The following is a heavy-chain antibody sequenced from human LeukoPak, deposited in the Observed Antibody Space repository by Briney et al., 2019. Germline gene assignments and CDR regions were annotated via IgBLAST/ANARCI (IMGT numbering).Heavy chain of an antibody. CDR3: ARGWGDDFWSGSSFDY. CDR1: GYTFTGYY. V-gene: IGHV1-2*02. Sequence: EASVKVSCKASGYTFTGYYMHWVRQAPGQGLEYMGWINPNSGGTNYAQKFQGRVTMTRDTSISTAYMELSRLRSDDTAVYYCARGWGDDFWSGSSFDYWGQGTLVTVSS. CDR2: INPNSGGT. J-gene: IGHJ4*02. D-gene: IGHD3-3*01.